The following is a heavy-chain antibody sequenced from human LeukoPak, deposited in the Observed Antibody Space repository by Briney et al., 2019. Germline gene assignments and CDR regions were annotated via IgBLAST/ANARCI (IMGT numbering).Heavy chain of an antibody. CDR1: GYTFTSYD. CDR2: MNPNSGNT. V-gene: IGHV1-8*01. D-gene: IGHD3-9*01. J-gene: IGHJ6*02. Sequence: ASVKVSCKASGYTFTSYDINWVRQATGQGLEWMGWMNPNSGNTGYAQKFQGRVTMTRNTSISTAYMERSSLRSEDTAVYYCARGGQYDILTGYYNPDYYYYGMDVWGQGTTVTVSS. CDR3: ARGGQYDILTGYYNPDYYYYGMDV.